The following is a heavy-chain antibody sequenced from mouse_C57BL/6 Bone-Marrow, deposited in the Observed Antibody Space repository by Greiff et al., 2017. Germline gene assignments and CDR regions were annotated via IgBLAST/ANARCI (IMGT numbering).Heavy chain of an antibody. J-gene: IGHJ4*01. Sequence: DVKLQESGPGLVKPSQSLSLTCSVTGYSITSGYYWNWIRQFPGNKLEWMGYISYDGSNNYNPSLKNRISITRDTSKNQFFLKLNSVTTEDTATYYCARGYDGPYAMDYWGQGTSVTVSS. CDR1: GYSITSGYY. V-gene: IGHV3-6*01. D-gene: IGHD2-3*01. CDR2: ISYDGSN. CDR3: ARGYDGPYAMDY.